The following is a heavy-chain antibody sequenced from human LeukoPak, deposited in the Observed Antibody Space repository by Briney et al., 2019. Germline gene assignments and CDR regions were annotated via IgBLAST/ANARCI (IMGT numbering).Heavy chain of an antibody. Sequence: GGSLRLFCAASGFTFSSYWMHWVRQAPGKGLVWVSRINTDGSRTDYADSVKGRFTISRDNAKNTLYLQMNSLRAEDTAVYYCARTYFYESSGYEGYWGQGTLVTVSS. CDR2: INTDGSRT. CDR1: GFTFSSYW. J-gene: IGHJ4*02. D-gene: IGHD3-22*01. V-gene: IGHV3-74*01. CDR3: ARTYFYESSGYEGY.